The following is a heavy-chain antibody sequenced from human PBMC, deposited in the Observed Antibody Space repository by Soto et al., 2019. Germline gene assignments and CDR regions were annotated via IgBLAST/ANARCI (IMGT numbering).Heavy chain of an antibody. CDR1: GYSFTSYW. V-gene: IGHV5-51*01. D-gene: IGHD3-10*01. J-gene: IGHJ6*02. CDR3: ARGMLVGDLYYYYGMDV. Sequence: GESLKISCKGSGYSFTSYWIGWVRQMPGKGLEWMGIIYPGDSDTRYSPSFQGQVTISADKSISTAYLQWSSLKASDTAMYYCARGMLVGDLYYYYGMDVWGQGTTVTVSS. CDR2: IYPGDSDT.